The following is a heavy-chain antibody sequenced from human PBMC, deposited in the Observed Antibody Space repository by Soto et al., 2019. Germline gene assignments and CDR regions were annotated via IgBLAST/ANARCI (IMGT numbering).Heavy chain of an antibody. V-gene: IGHV1-69*01. Sequence: QVQLVQSGAEVKKPGSSVKVSCKASGGTFGSYAISWVRQAPGQGLEWMGGIIPIPGTANYAQKFQGRVTIAADEATSTAYVELSSLRSEDTAVYYCARSQGSSTSLEIYYYYCYGMDVWGQWATVTVSS. CDR1: GGTFGSYA. D-gene: IGHD2-2*01. J-gene: IGHJ6*02. CDR2: IIPIPGTA. CDR3: ARSQGSSTSLEIYYYYCYGMDV.